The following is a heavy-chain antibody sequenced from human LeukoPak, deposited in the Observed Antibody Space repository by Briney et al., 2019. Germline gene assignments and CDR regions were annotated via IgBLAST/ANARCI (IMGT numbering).Heavy chain of an antibody. Sequence: GGSLRLSCAASGFTFSSYEMNWVRQAPGKGLEWVSYISSSGSTIYYADSVKGRFTTSRDNAKNSLYLQMNSLRAEDTAVYYCARNYYDSSGPMSAFDIWGQGTMVTVSS. CDR1: GFTFSSYE. CDR2: ISSSGSTI. J-gene: IGHJ3*02. V-gene: IGHV3-48*03. CDR3: ARNYYDSSGPMSAFDI. D-gene: IGHD3-22*01.